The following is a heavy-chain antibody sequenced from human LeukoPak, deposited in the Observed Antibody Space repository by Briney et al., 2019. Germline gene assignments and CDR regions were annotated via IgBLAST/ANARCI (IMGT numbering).Heavy chain of an antibody. CDR3: ARDQWLLRGGDHDAFDI. CDR1: GGSISSTHW. CDR2: IFHSGTT. D-gene: IGHD6-19*01. J-gene: IGHJ3*02. V-gene: IGHV4-4*02. Sequence: SGTLSLTCAVSGGSISSTHWWNWVRQPPGKGLECIGEIFHSGTTNYNPSLKSRVTISIDKSKNQFSLKLRSVTAADTAVYYCARDQWLLRGGDHDAFDIWGQGTMVTVSS.